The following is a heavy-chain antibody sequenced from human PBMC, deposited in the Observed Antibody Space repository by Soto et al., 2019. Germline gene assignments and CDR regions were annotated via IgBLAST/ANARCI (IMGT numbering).Heavy chain of an antibody. CDR2: IYPGDSDT. D-gene: IGHD4-4*01. V-gene: IGHV5-51*01. Sequence: GECLKISCKGSGYSFTSYWIGWVRQMPGKGLEWMGIIYPGDSDTRYSPSFQGQVTISADKSISTAYLQWSSLKASDTAMYYCASGGAGYSNYDEGFDYWGQGTLVTVSS. J-gene: IGHJ4*02. CDR3: ASGGAGYSNYDEGFDY. CDR1: GYSFTSYW.